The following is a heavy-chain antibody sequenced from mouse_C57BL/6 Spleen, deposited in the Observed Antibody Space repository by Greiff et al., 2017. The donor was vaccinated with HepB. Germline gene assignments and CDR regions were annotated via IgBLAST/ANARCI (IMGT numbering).Heavy chain of an antibody. V-gene: IGHV1-42*01. D-gene: IGHD4-1*01. CDR3: ARGLGREYFDY. J-gene: IGHJ2*01. CDR1: GYSFTGYY. Sequence: VQLQQSGPELVKPGASVKISCKASGYSFTGYYMNWVKQSPEKSLEWIGEINPSTGGTTYNQKFKAKATLTVDKSSSTAYMQLKSLTSEDSAVYYCARGLGREYFDYWGQGTTLTVSS. CDR2: INPSTGGT.